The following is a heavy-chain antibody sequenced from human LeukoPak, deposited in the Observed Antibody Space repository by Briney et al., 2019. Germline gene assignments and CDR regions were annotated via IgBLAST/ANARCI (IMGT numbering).Heavy chain of an antibody. J-gene: IGHJ4*02. Sequence: GGSLRVSCAASGFTFNSYAMSWVRQAPGKGLEWVSAISGSGGSTYYADSVKGRFTISRDNSRNTVYLQMNSLRADDTAVYYCAKGGRWLLGSLYFDYWGQGALVTVSS. CDR3: AKGGRWLLGSLYFDY. CDR1: GFTFNSYA. V-gene: IGHV3-23*01. CDR2: ISGSGGST. D-gene: IGHD5-12*01.